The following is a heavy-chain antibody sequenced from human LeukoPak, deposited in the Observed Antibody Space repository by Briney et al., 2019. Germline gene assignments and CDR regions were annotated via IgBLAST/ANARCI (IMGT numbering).Heavy chain of an antibody. Sequence: ASVKVSCKASGYTFTGYYMHWVRQAPGQGLEWMGWINPNSGGTNYAQKFQGRVTMTRDTSISTAYMELSRLRSDDTAVYYCARDVYGSGSGISYWGQGTLVTVSS. V-gene: IGHV1-2*02. CDR2: INPNSGGT. CDR3: ARDVYGSGSGISY. CDR1: GYTFTGYY. D-gene: IGHD3-10*01. J-gene: IGHJ4*02.